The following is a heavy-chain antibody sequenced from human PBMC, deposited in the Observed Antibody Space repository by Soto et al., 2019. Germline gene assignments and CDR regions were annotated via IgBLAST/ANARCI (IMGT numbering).Heavy chain of an antibody. CDR1: GGSINSGGYS. J-gene: IGHJ6*02. CDR2: VYHTGNT. CDR3: ARVERTLSTPFAYGMDV. Sequence: QLQLQESGSGLVKPSQTLSLTCTVSGGSINSGGYSWIWIRQPPGKGLEWIGYVYHTGNTFYNPSLQSRVTISVDQSKNQFSLSLGSVTAADTATYYCARVERTLSTPFAYGMDVWGQGTTVTVSS. V-gene: IGHV4-30-2*01. D-gene: IGHD2-2*01.